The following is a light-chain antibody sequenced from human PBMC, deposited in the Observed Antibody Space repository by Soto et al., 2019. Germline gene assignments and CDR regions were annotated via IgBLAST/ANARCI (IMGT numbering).Light chain of an antibody. Sequence: EIVLTQSPGTLSLSPGERATLSCRASQSVSSSYLAWYQQKPGQAPRPLIYGASSRAMGIPDRFSGSGSGTDFALTIRRLEPEDFAVYYCQQYGSSPWTFGQGNKVEIK. CDR1: QSVSSSY. CDR2: GAS. J-gene: IGKJ1*01. CDR3: QQYGSSPWT. V-gene: IGKV3-20*01.